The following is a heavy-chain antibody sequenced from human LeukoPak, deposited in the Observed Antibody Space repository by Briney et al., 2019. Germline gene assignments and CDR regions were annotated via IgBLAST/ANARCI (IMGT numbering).Heavy chain of an antibody. D-gene: IGHD1-1*01. J-gene: IGHJ1*01. CDR3: ARALSQELIRYSQD. Sequence: GGSLRLSCAASGFTFNNYAMSWVRQAPGKGPEWVSGISGSGGNSYYADSVRGRFTISRDNSKNTLYLQMNSLRADDTAVYYCARALSQELIRYSQDWGQGTLVSVSS. CDR2: ISGSGGNS. CDR1: GFTFNNYA. V-gene: IGHV3-23*01.